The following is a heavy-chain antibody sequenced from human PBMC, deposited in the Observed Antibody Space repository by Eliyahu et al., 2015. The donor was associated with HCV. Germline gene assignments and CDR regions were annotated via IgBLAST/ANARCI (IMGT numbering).Heavy chain of an antibody. D-gene: IGHD6-19*01. CDR1: GYTFTNYW. V-gene: IGHV5-51*01. CDR3: ARRDDTGWYKVDY. J-gene: IGHJ4*02. CDR2: VYPGDSDT. Sequence: EVQLVQSGAEVRKPGESLKISCKTSGYTFTNYWIVWVRQMSGKGLQWVGIVYPGDSDTRYSPSFQGQVIISVDKSINTAYLQWSSLRASDTAMYYCARRDDTGWYKVDYWGQGTLVTVSS.